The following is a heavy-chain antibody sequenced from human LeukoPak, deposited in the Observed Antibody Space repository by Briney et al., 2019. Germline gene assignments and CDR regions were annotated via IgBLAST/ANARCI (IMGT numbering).Heavy chain of an antibody. CDR2: MSHSGSN. D-gene: IGHD2-2*01. J-gene: IGHJ6*02. CDR3: NLGYCSSTSCWARTYYYGMDV. CDR1: AGSISSRSYY. V-gene: IGHV4-39*01. Sequence: SETLSLTCTVSAGSISSRSYYWGWIREPPGKGLEWIGSMSHSGSNYYNPSLKSRVTLSVDPSKTPFSMNLSSVTAADTAVYYCNLGYCSSTSCWARTYYYGMDVWGQGTTVTVSS.